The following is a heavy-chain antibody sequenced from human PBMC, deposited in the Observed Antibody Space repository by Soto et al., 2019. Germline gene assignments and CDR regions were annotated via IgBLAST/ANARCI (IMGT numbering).Heavy chain of an antibody. D-gene: IGHD3-22*01. J-gene: IGHJ4*02. CDR2: ISGSGGST. V-gene: IGHV3-23*01. CDR3: APRWNYYDSSGYYY. Sequence: SLRLSCAASGFTFSSYAMSWVRQAPGKGLEWVSAISGSGGSTYYADSVKGRFTISRDNSKNTLYLQMNSLRAEDTAVYYCAPRWNYYDSSGYYYWGQGTLVTVSS. CDR1: GFTFSSYA.